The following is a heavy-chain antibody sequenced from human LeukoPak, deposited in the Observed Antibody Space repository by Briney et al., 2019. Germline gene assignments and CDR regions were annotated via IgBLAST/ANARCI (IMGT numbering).Heavy chain of an antibody. CDR2: INHSGST. CDR1: GGSFSGYY. CDR3: ARAELGLFDAFDI. V-gene: IGHV4-34*01. J-gene: IGHJ3*02. Sequence: SETLSLTCAVYGGSFSGYYWSWIRQPPGKGLEWIGEINHSGSTNYNPSLKSRVTISVDTSKNQFSLQLNSVTPEDTAVYYCARAELGLFDAFDIWGQGTMVTVSS. D-gene: IGHD7-27*01.